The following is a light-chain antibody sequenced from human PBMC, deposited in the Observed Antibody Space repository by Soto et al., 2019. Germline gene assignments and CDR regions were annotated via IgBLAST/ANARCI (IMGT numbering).Light chain of an antibody. CDR1: SSNIGSNT. J-gene: IGLJ2*01. V-gene: IGLV1-44*01. Sequence: QPVLTQPPSASGTPGQRVTISCSGSSSNIGSNTVNWYQQLPGTAPKLLIYSNNQRPSGVPDRFSGSKSGTSASLAISGLQSEDEADYYCAAWDDSLNGHVVFCGGTKVTVL. CDR2: SNN. CDR3: AAWDDSLNGHVV.